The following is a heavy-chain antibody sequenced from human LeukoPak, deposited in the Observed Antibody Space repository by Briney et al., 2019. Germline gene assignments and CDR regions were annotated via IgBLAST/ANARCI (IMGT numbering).Heavy chain of an antibody. J-gene: IGHJ4*02. CDR2: IYYSGST. Sequence: SETLSLTCTVSGGSISNNNNYWGWIRQPPGKGLEWIASIYYSGSTYSNPSLKSRVTISVDTSKNQFSLKLSSVTAADTAVYFCARTAVEQQLAYFDYWGQGTLVTVSS. CDR3: ARTAVEQQLAYFDY. CDR1: GGSISNNNNY. V-gene: IGHV4-39*01. D-gene: IGHD6-13*01.